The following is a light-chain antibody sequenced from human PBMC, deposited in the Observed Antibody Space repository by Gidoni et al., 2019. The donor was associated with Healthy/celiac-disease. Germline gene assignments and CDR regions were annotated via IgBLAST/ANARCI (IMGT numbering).Light chain of an antibody. CDR2: DAS. Sequence: DIQMTQSPSTLSASVGDRVTITCRASQSISSWLAWYQQKPGKAPKLLIYDASSLESGVPSRFSGSGSGTEFTLTISSLQPDDFATYYCQQYNSPLFTFXPXTKVDIK. V-gene: IGKV1-5*01. J-gene: IGKJ3*01. CDR3: QQYNSPLFT. CDR1: QSISSW.